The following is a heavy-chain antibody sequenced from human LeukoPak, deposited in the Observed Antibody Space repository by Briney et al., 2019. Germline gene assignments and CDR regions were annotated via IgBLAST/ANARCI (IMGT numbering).Heavy chain of an antibody. Sequence: GGSLRLSCAASGFTFSSYAMSWVRQAPGKGLEWVSAISGSGGTTYYADSVKGRFTISRDNSKNTLYLQMNSLGGEDTAVYYCANPPGESFYWGQGILVTVSS. CDR1: GFTFSSYA. J-gene: IGHJ4*02. V-gene: IGHV3-23*01. D-gene: IGHD7-27*01. CDR3: ANPPGESFY. CDR2: ISGSGGTT.